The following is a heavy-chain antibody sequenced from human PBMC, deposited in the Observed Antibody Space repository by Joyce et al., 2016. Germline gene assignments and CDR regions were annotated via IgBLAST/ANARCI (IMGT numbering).Heavy chain of an antibody. CDR3: ARSQWLAPLMY. CDR2: ITNSGAT. CDR1: SGPFSGFF. J-gene: IGHJ4*02. V-gene: IGHV4-34*02. D-gene: IGHD6-19*01. Sequence: QVQLQQWGAGLLKTSEPLSLTCAVYSGPFSGFFWSWVRQPPGKGLKWIGDITNSGATHYNPSLKSRLTMSVDTSRKEFSLKLSSVTVADTAIYYCARSQWLAPLMYWGQGTPVTVSS.